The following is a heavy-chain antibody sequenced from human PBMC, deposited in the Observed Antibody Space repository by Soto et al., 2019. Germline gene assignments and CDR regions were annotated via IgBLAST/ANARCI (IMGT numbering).Heavy chain of an antibody. J-gene: IGHJ5*02. CDR2: MSPHSGNT. CDR1: GYHFTSYD. V-gene: IGHV1-8*01. Sequence: QVQLVQSGAEVKKPGASVKVSCKASGYHFTSYDINWVRQAAGQGLEWLGWMSPHSGNTGSPQKFQGRVTMTRNSSISPAYGELTSLRSEDPAVYYCARLALAGHWFAPWGQGTLVTVSS. D-gene: IGHD6-19*01. CDR3: ARLALAGHWFAP.